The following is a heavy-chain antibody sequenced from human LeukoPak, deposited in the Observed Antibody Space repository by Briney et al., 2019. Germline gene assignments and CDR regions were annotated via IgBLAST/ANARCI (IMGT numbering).Heavy chain of an antibody. Sequence: PGGSLRLSCAASGFTFSSYAMHWVRQAPGKGLEWVAVISYDGSNKYYADSVKGRFTISRDNSKNTLYLQMNSLRAEDTAVYYCASQVIDYYYGMDVWGQGTTVTVSS. J-gene: IGHJ6*02. V-gene: IGHV3-30-3*01. CDR3: ASQVIDYYYGMDV. CDR2: ISYDGSNK. D-gene: IGHD2/OR15-2a*01. CDR1: GFTFSSYA.